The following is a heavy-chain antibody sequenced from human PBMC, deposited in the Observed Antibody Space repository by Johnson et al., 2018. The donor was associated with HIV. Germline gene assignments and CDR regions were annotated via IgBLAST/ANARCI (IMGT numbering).Heavy chain of an antibody. D-gene: IGHD3-3*01. CDR2: IWYDGSNK. CDR3: AKDSEVSGYQPDAFDI. CDR1: GFTFSDYW. Sequence: QVQLVESGGGLVQPGGSLRLSCAGSGFTFSDYWMKWVRQAPGKGLEWVAVIWYDGSNKYYADSVKGRFTISRDNSKNTLYLQMNSLRAEDTAVYYCAKDSEVSGYQPDAFDIWGQGTMVTVSS. J-gene: IGHJ3*02. V-gene: IGHV3-33*06.